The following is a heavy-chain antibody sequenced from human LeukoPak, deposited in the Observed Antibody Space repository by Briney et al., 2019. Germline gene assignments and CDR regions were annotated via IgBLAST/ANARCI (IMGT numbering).Heavy chain of an antibody. CDR3: ARERSYGDYGAHDY. J-gene: IGHJ4*02. Sequence: GGSLRLSCAASGFSFSSNYMNWVRQAPGKGLEWVSSISSSSSYIYYADSVKGRFTISRDNAKNSLYLQMNSLRAEDTAVYYCARERSYGDYGAHDYWGQGTLVTVSS. D-gene: IGHD4-17*01. CDR2: ISSSSSYI. V-gene: IGHV3-21*01. CDR1: GFSFSSNY.